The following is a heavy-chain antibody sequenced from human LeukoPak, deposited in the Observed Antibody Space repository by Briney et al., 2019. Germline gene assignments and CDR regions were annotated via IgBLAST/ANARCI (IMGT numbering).Heavy chain of an antibody. CDR3: ARDYLYAFDY. Sequence: GGSLRLSRAASGFSFSSYSMNWVRQAPGKGLEWVSYISGSGNAKHYTDSVKGRFTISRDNAKNALYLQMNSLRADDTAVYFCARDYLYAFDYWGQGTLVTVSS. CDR1: GFSFSSYS. CDR2: ISGSGNAK. V-gene: IGHV3-48*01. D-gene: IGHD2-2*01. J-gene: IGHJ4*02.